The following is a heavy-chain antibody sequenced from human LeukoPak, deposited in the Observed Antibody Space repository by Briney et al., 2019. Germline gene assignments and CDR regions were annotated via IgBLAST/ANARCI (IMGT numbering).Heavy chain of an antibody. CDR2: IRSGGSSV. D-gene: IGHD3-22*01. Sequence: PGGSLSLSCAASGFTFETYAMHWVRHTPGKGLEWVSGIRSGGSSVAYADSVKGRFTISRDNAKNSLFLQMNSLRPEDTAFYYCAKDATGYYYYHYFYSWGQGTLVTVSS. CDR1: GFTFETYA. J-gene: IGHJ4*02. CDR3: AKDATGYYYYHYFYS. V-gene: IGHV3-9*01.